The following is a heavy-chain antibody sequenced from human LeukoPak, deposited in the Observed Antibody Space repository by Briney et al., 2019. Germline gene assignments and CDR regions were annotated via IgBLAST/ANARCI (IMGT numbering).Heavy chain of an antibody. V-gene: IGHV1-18*04. CDR3: ARVYMSNYFDSSGYRPPYYFDY. J-gene: IGHJ4*02. CDR2: ISSYNGNT. CDR1: GYTFTGYY. D-gene: IGHD3-22*01. Sequence: AASVKVSCKASGYTFTGYYMHWVRQAPGQGLEWMGWISSYNGNTNYPQRLQGRVTMTTDTATSTAYMELRSLRSDDTAVYYCARVYMSNYFDSSGYRPPYYFDYWGQGTPVTVSS.